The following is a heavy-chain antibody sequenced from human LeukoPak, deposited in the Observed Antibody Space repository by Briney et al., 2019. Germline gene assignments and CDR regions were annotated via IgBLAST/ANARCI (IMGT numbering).Heavy chain of an antibody. CDR2: IYSGGTT. CDR1: GFTVSSNY. J-gene: IGHJ4*02. D-gene: IGHD6-13*01. V-gene: IGHV3-66*01. Sequence: GGSLRLSCAASGFTVSSNYMSWVRQSPGKGLEWVSVIYSGGTTYYADSVKGRFTISRDNSKNTLYLQMNSLRAEDTAVYYCTRPLKYSSSWSLEYWGQGTPVTVSS. CDR3: TRPLKYSSSWSLEY.